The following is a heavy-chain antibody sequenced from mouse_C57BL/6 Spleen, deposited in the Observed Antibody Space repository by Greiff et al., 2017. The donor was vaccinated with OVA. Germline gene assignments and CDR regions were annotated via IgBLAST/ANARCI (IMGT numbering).Heavy chain of an antibody. Sequence: EVKLMESGPELVKPGASVKISCKASGYSFTDYNMNWVKQSNGKSLEWIGVINPNYGTTSYNQKFKGKATLTVDQSSSTAYMQLNSLTSEDSAVYYCARSWYYGSIHYYAMDYWGQGTSVTVSS. CDR2: INPNYGTT. CDR3: ARSWYYGSIHYYAMDY. J-gene: IGHJ4*01. V-gene: IGHV1-39*01. CDR1: GYSFTDYN. D-gene: IGHD1-1*01.